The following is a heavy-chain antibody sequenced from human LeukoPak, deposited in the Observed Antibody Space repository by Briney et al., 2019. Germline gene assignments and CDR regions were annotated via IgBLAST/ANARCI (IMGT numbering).Heavy chain of an antibody. V-gene: IGHV1-69*04. CDR1: GGTFSSYA. CDR2: IIPILGIA. J-gene: IGHJ4*02. CDR3: ASSRDGYNYLGY. Sequence: GASVKVPCKASGGTFSSYAISWVRQAPGQGLEWMGRIIPILGIANYAQKFQGRVTITADKSTSTAYMELSSLRSEDTAVYYCASSRDGYNYLGYWGQGTLVTVSS. D-gene: IGHD5-24*01.